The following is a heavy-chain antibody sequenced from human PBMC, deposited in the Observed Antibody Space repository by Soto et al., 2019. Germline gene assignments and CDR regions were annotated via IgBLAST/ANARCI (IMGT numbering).Heavy chain of an antibody. D-gene: IGHD3-22*01. CDR3: AKDGSYYDSPTESDY. CDR2: ISGSGYNT. Sequence: LRLSCAAPGFTFSSYAMSWVRQAPGKGLEWVSGISGSGYNTYYADSVKGRFTISRDNSRSTLSLQMDSLRAEDTAVYFCAKDGSYYDSPTESDYWGQGTLVTVSS. CDR1: GFTFSSYA. J-gene: IGHJ4*02. V-gene: IGHV3-23*01.